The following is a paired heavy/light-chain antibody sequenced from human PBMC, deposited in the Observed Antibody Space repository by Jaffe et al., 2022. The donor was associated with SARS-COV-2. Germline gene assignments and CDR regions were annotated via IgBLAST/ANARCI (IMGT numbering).Light chain of an antibody. J-gene: IGLJ1*01. CDR3: GTWDSSLSAYV. V-gene: IGLV1-51*01. CDR2: DNN. CDR1: SSNIGNNY. Sequence: QSVLTQPPSVSAAAGQKVTISCSGSSSNIGNNYVSWYQQLPGTAPKLLIYDNNKRPSGIPDRFSGSKSGTSATLGITGLQTGDEADYYCGTWDSSLSAYVFGTGTKVTVL.
Heavy chain of an antibody. Sequence: EVQLVQSGAEVKKPGESLKISCKSSGYSFTTYWIAWVRQMPGKGLEWMGIIFPGDSDTRYSPSFQGQVTISADKSISTAYLQWSSLKASDTAMYFCAHVGVSSYGMDVWGQGTPVTVSS. CDR1: GYSFTTYW. D-gene: IGHD1-26*01. J-gene: IGHJ6*02. V-gene: IGHV5-51*01. CDR3: AHVGVSSYGMDV. CDR2: IFPGDSDT.